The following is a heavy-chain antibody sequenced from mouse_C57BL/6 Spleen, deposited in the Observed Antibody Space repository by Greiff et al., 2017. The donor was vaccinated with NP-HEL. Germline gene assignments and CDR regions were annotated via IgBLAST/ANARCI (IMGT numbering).Heavy chain of an antibody. J-gene: IGHJ4*01. CDR1: GFTFSDSG. D-gene: IGHD2-3*01. Sequence: DVMLVESGGGLVKPGGSLTLSCAASGFTFSDSGLHWVRQAPEKGLEWVAYISSGSSTISYADTVKGRFTISRDNAKNTLFLQMTSLRSEDTAMYYCARPEMGRDYAMDYWGQGTSVTVSS. V-gene: IGHV5-17*01. CDR2: ISSGSSTI. CDR3: ARPEMGRDYAMDY.